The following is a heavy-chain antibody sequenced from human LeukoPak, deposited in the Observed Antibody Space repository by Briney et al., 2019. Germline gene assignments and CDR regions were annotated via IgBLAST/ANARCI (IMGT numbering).Heavy chain of an antibody. V-gene: IGHV3-21*04. J-gene: IGHJ3*02. CDR3: ARELREHGVFDI. D-gene: IGHD1-26*01. CDR1: GFTFSSYS. CDR2: ISSSSSYI. Sequence: GGSLRLSCAASGFTFSSYSMNWVRQAPGKGLEWVSSISSSSSYIYYADSVKGRFTISRDSSKNTVYLQMNSLRAEDTAVYYCARELREHGVFDIWGQGTMVTVSS.